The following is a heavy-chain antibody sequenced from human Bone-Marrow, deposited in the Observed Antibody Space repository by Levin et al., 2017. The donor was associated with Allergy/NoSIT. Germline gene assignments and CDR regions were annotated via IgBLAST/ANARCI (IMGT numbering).Heavy chain of an antibody. D-gene: IGHD6-19*01. CDR2: MNSDGSRT. CDR3: ARSPGSDWYHVFDS. V-gene: IGHV3-74*01. CDR1: GFAFSTYW. Sequence: LPGGSLRLSCAASGFAFSTYWMHWVRQVPGKGPVWVSRMNSDGSRTDYADSVKGRFTISRDNAQNTLYLQMNSLRVEDTAVYHCARSPGSDWYHVFDSWGQGTLVTVSS. J-gene: IGHJ4*02.